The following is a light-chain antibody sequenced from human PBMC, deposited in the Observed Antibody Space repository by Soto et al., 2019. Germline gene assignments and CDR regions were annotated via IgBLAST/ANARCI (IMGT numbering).Light chain of an antibody. CDR1: QSVSSW. Sequence: DIQISQSPSTLSASVGDRVSITCRASQSVSSWLAWYQQRPGKAPKLLIYDASGLESGVPSRFSGSGSGTEFTLTISSLQPDDFATYYCQQYNSYSQTFGQGTKVAIK. CDR2: DAS. J-gene: IGKJ1*01. V-gene: IGKV1-5*01. CDR3: QQYNSYSQT.